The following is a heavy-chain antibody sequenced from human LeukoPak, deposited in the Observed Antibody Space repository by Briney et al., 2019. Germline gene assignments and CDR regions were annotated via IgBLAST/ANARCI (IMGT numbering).Heavy chain of an antibody. CDR2: FDPEDGET. J-gene: IGHJ4*02. V-gene: IGHV1-24*01. Sequence: ASVKVSCKVSGYTLTELSMHWVRQAPGKGLEWMGGFDPEDGETIYAQKFQGRVTMTEDTSTDTAYMELSSLRSEDTAVYYCATDLEGIRTFDYWGQGTLATVSS. D-gene: IGHD1-1*01. CDR1: GYTLTELS. CDR3: ATDLEGIRTFDY.